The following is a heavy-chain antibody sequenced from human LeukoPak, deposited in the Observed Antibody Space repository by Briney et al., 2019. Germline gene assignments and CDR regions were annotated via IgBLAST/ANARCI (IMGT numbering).Heavy chain of an antibody. D-gene: IGHD2-15*01. CDR1: GGSISSGGYY. CDR3: ARGHRYCSGGSCYANWFGP. V-gene: IGHV4-31*03. Sequence: PSETLSLTCTVSGGSISSGGYYWSWIRQHPGKGLEWIGYIYYSGSTYYNPSLKSRVTISVDTSKNQFSLKLSSVTAADTAVYYCARGHRYCSGGSCYANWFGPWGQGTLVTVSS. J-gene: IGHJ5*02. CDR2: IYYSGST.